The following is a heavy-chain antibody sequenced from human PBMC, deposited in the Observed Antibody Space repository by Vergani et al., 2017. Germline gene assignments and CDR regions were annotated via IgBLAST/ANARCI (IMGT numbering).Heavy chain of an antibody. D-gene: IGHD2-2*01. V-gene: IGHV1-46*01. CDR2: INPSGGST. J-gene: IGHJ6*03. Sequence: QVQLVQSGAEVKKPGASVKVSCKASGYTFTSYYMHWVRQAPGQGLEWMGIINPSGGSTSYAQKFQGRVTMTREPSTSTVYMELSSLRSEDTAVYYCASLLGYCSSTSCSPTRYYMDVWGKGTTVTVSS. CDR1: GYTFTSYY. CDR3: ASLLGYCSSTSCSPTRYYMDV.